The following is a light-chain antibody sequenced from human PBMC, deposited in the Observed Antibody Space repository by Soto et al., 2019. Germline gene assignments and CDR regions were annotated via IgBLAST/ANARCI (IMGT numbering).Light chain of an antibody. V-gene: IGKV3-20*01. J-gene: IGKJ3*01. Sequence: EIGLTQSPGTLSLSPGERATLSCRASQSVSSGYLAWYQQKPGQAPRLLIYGASSRATGIPDRFSGSGSGTDFTLTISRLEPEDFAMYYCQQYGSSPFTFGPGTKVDLK. CDR1: QSVSSGY. CDR2: GAS. CDR3: QQYGSSPFT.